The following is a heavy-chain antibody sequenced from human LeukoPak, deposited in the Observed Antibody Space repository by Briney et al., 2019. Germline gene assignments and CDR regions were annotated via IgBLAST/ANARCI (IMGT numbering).Heavy chain of an antibody. J-gene: IGHJ4*02. CDR3: AKDQNMVATAPFDC. V-gene: IGHV3-33*06. D-gene: IGHD5-12*01. CDR1: GFTFSSYV. Sequence: PGGSLRLSCAASGFTFSSYVVHWVRQAPGKGLEWVALIWYDGSNKYYAESVKGRFTISRENSKNTLYLQMNSLRAEDTAIYYCAKDQNMVATAPFDCWGQGTLVTVSS. CDR2: IWYDGSNK.